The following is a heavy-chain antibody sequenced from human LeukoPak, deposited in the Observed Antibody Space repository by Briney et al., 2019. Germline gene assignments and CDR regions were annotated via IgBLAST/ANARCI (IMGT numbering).Heavy chain of an antibody. D-gene: IGHD1-26*01. J-gene: IGHJ5*02. CDR3: AKGSKWELPPPSP. V-gene: IGHV3-43*01. CDR1: GFTFEDYT. CDR2: ITWDGGGT. Sequence: PGGSLRLSCAASGFTFEDYTMHWVRQGPGKGLEWVSLITWDGGGTYYADSVEGRFTISRDHSKNSLSLQMNSLRTHDTALYYCAKGSKWELPPPSPWGQGTLVPVSS.